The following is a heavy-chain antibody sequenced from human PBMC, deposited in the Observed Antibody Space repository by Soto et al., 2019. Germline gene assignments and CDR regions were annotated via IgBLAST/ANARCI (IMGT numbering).Heavy chain of an antibody. CDR3: AKDRLGIYSSGQADLFAY. CDR2: ISGSGGST. D-gene: IGHD6-19*01. CDR1: GFTFSSYA. J-gene: IGHJ4*02. Sequence: GESLRLSCAASGFTFSSYAMSWVRQAPGKGLEWVSAISGSGGSTYYADSVKGRFTISRDNSKNTLYLQMNSLRAEATAVYYCAKDRLGIYSSGQADLFAYWGERTLVTDSS. V-gene: IGHV3-23*01.